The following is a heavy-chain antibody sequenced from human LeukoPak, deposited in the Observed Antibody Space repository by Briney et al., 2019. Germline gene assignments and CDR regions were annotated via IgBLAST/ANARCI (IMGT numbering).Heavy chain of an antibody. D-gene: IGHD3-16*01. CDR2: IYYSGST. V-gene: IGHV4-39*01. CDR3: ARRAYDSVWGSYFLDY. Sequence: PSETLSLTCTVSGGSISSSSYYWVWIRQPPGKGLEWIGSIYYSGSTYYNPSLKSRVTISVDTSKNQFSLKLSSVTAADTAVYYCARRAYDSVWGSYFLDYWGQGTLVTVSS. CDR1: GGSISSSSYY. J-gene: IGHJ4*02.